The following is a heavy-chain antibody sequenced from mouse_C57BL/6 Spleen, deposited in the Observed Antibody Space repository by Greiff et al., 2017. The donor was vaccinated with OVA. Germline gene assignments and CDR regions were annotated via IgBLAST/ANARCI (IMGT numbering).Heavy chain of an antibody. V-gene: IGHV1-62-2*01. Sequence: QVQLKESGAELVKPGASVKLSCKASGYTFTEYTIHWVKQRSGQGLEWIGWFYPGSGSIKYNEKFKDKATLTADKSSSTVYMELSRLTSEDSAVYFCARHEAYDYDRGGAMDYWGQGTSVTVSS. D-gene: IGHD2-4*01. CDR3: ARHEAYDYDRGGAMDY. CDR1: GYTFTEYT. J-gene: IGHJ4*01. CDR2: FYPGSGSI.